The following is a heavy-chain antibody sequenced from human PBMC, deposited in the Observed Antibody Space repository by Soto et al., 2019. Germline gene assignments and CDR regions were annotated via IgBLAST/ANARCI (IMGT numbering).Heavy chain of an antibody. CDR2: ISYDGSNK. Sequence: GGSLRLSCXASGFTFSNAWMNWVRQAPGKGLEWVAVISYDGSNKYYADSVKGRFTISRDNSKNTLYLQMNSLRAEDTAVYYCARDSSNYDFWSGISWFDPWGQGTLVTVSS. V-gene: IGHV3-30-3*01. J-gene: IGHJ5*02. D-gene: IGHD3-3*01. CDR3: ARDSSNYDFWSGISWFDP. CDR1: GFTFSNAW.